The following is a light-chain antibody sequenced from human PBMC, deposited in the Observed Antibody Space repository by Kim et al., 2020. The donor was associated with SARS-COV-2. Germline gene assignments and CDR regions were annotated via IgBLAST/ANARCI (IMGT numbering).Light chain of an antibody. Sequence: DIQMTQSPSSLSASLGDRVTITCQASQDISNYLNWYQQKPGKAPKLLINDASNLETGVPSRFSGSGSGTDFIFTISSLQPEDVPTYFCQQYGNLPCTFGPGTKVDIE. J-gene: IGKJ3*01. CDR2: DAS. CDR3: QQYGNLPCT. CDR1: QDISNY. V-gene: IGKV1-33*01.